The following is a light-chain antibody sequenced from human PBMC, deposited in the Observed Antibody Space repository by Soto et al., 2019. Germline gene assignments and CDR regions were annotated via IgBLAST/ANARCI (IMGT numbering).Light chain of an antibody. CDR3: QQYSAWPLT. J-gene: IGKJ3*01. V-gene: IGKV3-15*01. CDR1: QSIRSN. CDR2: EIS. Sequence: EIVMTQSPATLSVSPGERATLSCRASQSIRSNYLAWYQQKPGQAPRLLIHEISTRAPGIPARFSGSGSGTEFPLTISSLQSEDLAVYFCQQYSAWPLTFGPGTKVDI.